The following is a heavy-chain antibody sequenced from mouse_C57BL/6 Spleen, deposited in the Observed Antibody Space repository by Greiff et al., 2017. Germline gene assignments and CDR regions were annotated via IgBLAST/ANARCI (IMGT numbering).Heavy chain of an antibody. CDR2: IYPRDGST. V-gene: IGHV1-85*01. Sequence: QVQLQQSGPELVKPGASVKLSCKASGYTFTSYDINWVKQRPGQGLEWIGWIYPRDGSTKYNEKFKGKATLTVDTSSSTAYMELHSLTSEDSAVYFCTRKGYDYAMDYWGQGTSVTVSS. J-gene: IGHJ4*01. CDR3: TRKGYDYAMDY. CDR1: GYTFTSYD. D-gene: IGHD2-2*01.